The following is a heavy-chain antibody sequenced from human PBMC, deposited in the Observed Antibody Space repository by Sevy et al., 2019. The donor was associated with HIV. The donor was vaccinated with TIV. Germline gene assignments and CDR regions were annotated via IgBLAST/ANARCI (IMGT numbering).Heavy chain of an antibody. CDR3: ARDPNYCSKGVCFRGMDV. CDR2: ISGSGDYI. J-gene: IGHJ6*02. CDR1: GFTFSSYN. V-gene: IGHV3-21*06. Sequence: GGSLRLSCVASGFTFSSYNMNWVRQAPGKGLEWVASISGSGDYIDYVDSVKGRFAISRDNAKNSLYLQMNSLRAVDTAVYYCARDPNYCSKGVCFRGMDVWGQGTTVTVSS. D-gene: IGHD2-8*01.